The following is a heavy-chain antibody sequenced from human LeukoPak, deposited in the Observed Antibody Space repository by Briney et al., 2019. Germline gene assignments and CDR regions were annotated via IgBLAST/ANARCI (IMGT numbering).Heavy chain of an antibody. Sequence: SETLSLTCAVYGGSFSGYYWSWIRQPPGKGLEWIGEINHSGSTNYNPSLKSRATISVDTSKNQFSLKLSSVTAADTAVYYCARDGVYDAFDIWGQGTMVTVSS. CDR3: ARDGVYDAFDI. CDR1: GGSFSGYY. V-gene: IGHV4-34*01. J-gene: IGHJ3*02. CDR2: INHSGST. D-gene: IGHD3-10*01.